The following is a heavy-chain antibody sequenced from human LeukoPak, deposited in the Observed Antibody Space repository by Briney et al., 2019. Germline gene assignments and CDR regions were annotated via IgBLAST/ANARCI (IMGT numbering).Heavy chain of an antibody. CDR1: GYTFISYD. CDR2: ISAYNGNT. Sequence: ASVKVSCKASGYTFISYDINWVRQAPGQGLEWMGWISAYNGNTNYAQKLQGRVTMTTDTSTSTAYMELRSLRSDDTAVYYCARDERSGYYDLDYWGQGTLVTVSS. CDR3: ARDERSGYYDLDY. D-gene: IGHD3-22*01. J-gene: IGHJ4*02. V-gene: IGHV1-18*01.